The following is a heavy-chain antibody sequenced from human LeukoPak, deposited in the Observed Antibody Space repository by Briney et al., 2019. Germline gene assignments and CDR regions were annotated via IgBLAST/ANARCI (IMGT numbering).Heavy chain of an antibody. CDR3: ASTGMVRGACDY. V-gene: IGHV4-34*01. D-gene: IGHD3-10*01. Sequence: SETLSLTCAVYGGSFSGYYWSWIRQPPGKGLEWIGEINHSGSTYYNPSLKSRVTISVDTSKNQFSLKLSSVTAADTAVYYCASTGMVRGACDYWGQGTLVTVSS. CDR2: INHSGST. J-gene: IGHJ4*02. CDR1: GGSFSGYY.